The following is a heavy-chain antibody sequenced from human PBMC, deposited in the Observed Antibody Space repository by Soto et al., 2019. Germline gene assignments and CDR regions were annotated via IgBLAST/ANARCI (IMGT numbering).Heavy chain of an antibody. J-gene: IGHJ5*02. D-gene: IGHD2-15*01. CDR2: IYSGGST. V-gene: IGHV3-53*01. CDR1: GFTVSSNY. CDR3: ASLLPDCSGSSCFNWVDP. Sequence: PGGSLRLSCAASGFTVSSNYMSWVRQAPGKGLGWVSVIYSGGSTYYADSVKGRFTISRDNSKNTLYLQMNSLRAEDTAVYYCASLLPDCSGSSCFNWVDPWGQGALVTVSS.